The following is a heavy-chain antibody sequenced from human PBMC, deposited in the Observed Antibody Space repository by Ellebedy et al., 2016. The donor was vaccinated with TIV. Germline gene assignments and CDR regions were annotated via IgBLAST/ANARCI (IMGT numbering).Heavy chain of an antibody. CDR2: IWYDGSNK. D-gene: IGHD3-3*01. Sequence: GGSLRLSXAASGFTFSSYGMHWVRQAPGKGLEWVAVIWYDGSNKYYADSVKGRFTISRDNAKNSLYLQMNSLRDEDTAVYYCARGRFGFLIELDDYWGQGTLVTVSS. CDR1: GFTFSSYG. J-gene: IGHJ4*02. CDR3: ARGRFGFLIELDDY. V-gene: IGHV3-33*08.